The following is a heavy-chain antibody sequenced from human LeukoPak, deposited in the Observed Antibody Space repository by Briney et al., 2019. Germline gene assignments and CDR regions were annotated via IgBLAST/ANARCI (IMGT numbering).Heavy chain of an antibody. CDR2: MNPNSGNT. V-gene: IGHV1-8*01. CDR1: GYTFTTYD. CDR3: ARALTTRITIFGVVKYPRFYYFDY. D-gene: IGHD3-3*01. Sequence: ASVKVSCKASGYTFTTYDINWVRQATGQGLEWMGWMNPNSGNTGYAQKFQGRVTMTRNTSISTAYMELSSLRSEDTAVYYCARALTTRITIFGVVKYPRFYYFDYWGQGTLVTVSS. J-gene: IGHJ4*02.